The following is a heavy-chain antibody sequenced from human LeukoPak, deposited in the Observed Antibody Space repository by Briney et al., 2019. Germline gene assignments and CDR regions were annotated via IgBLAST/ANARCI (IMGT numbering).Heavy chain of an antibody. CDR1: GFTFGDYY. Sequence: GGSLRLSCTASGFTFGDYYMSWIRQTPGKGLEWVSYISGSSGNINYADSVKGRFTISRDNAKNSLYLQMNSLRDEDTAVYYCASPVRGWGQGALVTVSS. J-gene: IGHJ4*02. CDR2: ISGSSGNI. V-gene: IGHV3-11*03. CDR3: ASPVRG. D-gene: IGHD3-10*01.